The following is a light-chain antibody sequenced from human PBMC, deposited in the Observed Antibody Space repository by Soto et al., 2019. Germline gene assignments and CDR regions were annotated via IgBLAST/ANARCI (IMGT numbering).Light chain of an antibody. J-gene: IGKJ1*01. V-gene: IGKV3-20*01. CDR3: QQYGISST. Sequence: EIVSTQSPGTLSLSPGERATLSCRSSHSVSSNYLAWYQQKPGQAPRLLIYDVSSRATGIPDRFSGSGSGTDFTLTISRLEPVDFAVYYCQQYGISSTFGQGTKVEIK. CDR2: DVS. CDR1: HSVSSNY.